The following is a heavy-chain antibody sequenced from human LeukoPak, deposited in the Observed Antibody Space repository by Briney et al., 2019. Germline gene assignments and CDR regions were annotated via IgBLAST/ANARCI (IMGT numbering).Heavy chain of an antibody. D-gene: IGHD6-13*01. V-gene: IGHV4-39*01. CDR1: GGSISGTLYS. Sequence: NPSETLSLTCTVSGGSISGTLYSWGWIRQPPGKGLEWFGSIFYSGITYYNPSLRSRVTISVDASKNLFSLKLSSVTAADTAVYYCARSAAAGSFFDYWGQGTLVTVSS. CDR3: ARSAAAGSFFDY. J-gene: IGHJ4*02. CDR2: IFYSGIT.